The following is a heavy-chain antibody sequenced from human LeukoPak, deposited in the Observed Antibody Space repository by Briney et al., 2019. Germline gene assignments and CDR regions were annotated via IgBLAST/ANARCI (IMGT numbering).Heavy chain of an antibody. J-gene: IGHJ5*02. D-gene: IGHD1/OR15-1a*01. CDR2: IGWNGNSV. CDR3: AKAFTTGWHNYDH. V-gene: IGHV3-9*01. Sequence: GGSLRLSCVASGFNFGYHSRHWVRQAPGKGLEWVSGIGWNGNSVGYADSVMGRFTISRDSAKNSLYLQMNSLRPEDTALYYCAKAFTTGWHNYDHWGQGTLVTVSS. CDR1: GFNFGYHS.